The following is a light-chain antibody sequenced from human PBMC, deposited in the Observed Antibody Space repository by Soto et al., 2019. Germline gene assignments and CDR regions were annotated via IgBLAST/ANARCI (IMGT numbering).Light chain of an antibody. V-gene: IGKV3-20*01. CDR3: QQYGSSPLT. CDR1: QSVSSSY. CDR2: GAS. Sequence: IVLTQSPGTLSLSPGERATHSCRASQSVSSSYLAWYQQKPGQAPRLLIYGASSRATGIPDRFSGSGSGTDFTLTISRLEPEDFAVYYCQQYGSSPLTFGGGTKVDIK. J-gene: IGKJ4*01.